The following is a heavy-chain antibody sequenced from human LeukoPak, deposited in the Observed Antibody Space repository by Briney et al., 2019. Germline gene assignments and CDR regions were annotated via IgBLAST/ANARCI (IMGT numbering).Heavy chain of an antibody. CDR1: GVTISSNAFY. CDR2: VYYSGNT. J-gene: IGHJ4*02. D-gene: IGHD1-14*01. Sequence: SETLSLTCTVSGVTISSNAFYWGRHRQRPGLGLEWIGCVYYSGNTYYNPSRKSRVTIYLDTSKNQFSLKLSSVTPAVTAVYFCAKALGNGRIDNWGLGALVTVSS. CDR3: AKALGNGRIDN. V-gene: IGHV4-39*01.